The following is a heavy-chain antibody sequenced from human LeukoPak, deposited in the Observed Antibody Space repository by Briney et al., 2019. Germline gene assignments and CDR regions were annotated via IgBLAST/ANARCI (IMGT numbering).Heavy chain of an antibody. V-gene: IGHV4-39*01. CDR1: GGSNSSSSYY. D-gene: IGHD3-3*01. Sequence: PSETLSLTRSVSGGSNSSSSYYWGWIRQPPGKGLEWIGSIYYSGSTYYNPSLKSRVTISVDTSKNQFSLKLSSVTAADTAVYYCARSLERRDTIFGINDYWGQGTLVTVSS. CDR2: IYYSGST. J-gene: IGHJ4*02. CDR3: ARSLERRDTIFGINDY.